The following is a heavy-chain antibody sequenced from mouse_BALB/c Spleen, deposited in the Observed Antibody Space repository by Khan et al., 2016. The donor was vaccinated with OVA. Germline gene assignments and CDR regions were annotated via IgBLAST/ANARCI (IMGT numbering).Heavy chain of an antibody. Sequence: EVELVESGGGLVKPGGSLKLSCGASGFTFSSYTMSWVRQTPEKRLEWVATISSGGGDTYYPDSVKGRFTISRDNATNNLYLQMSSLGSEDAALYYCEGSLVYYDYDGNAMDYWGQGTSVTVSS. CDR2: ISSGGGDT. J-gene: IGHJ4*01. CDR1: GFTFSSYT. D-gene: IGHD2-4*01. CDR3: EGSLVYYDYDGNAMDY. V-gene: IGHV5-9*03.